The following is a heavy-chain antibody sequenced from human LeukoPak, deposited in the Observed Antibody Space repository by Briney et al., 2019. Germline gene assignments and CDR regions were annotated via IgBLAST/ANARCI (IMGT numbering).Heavy chain of an antibody. CDR3: ARDLSGDSSSWYSNYYYGMDV. D-gene: IGHD6-13*01. V-gene: IGHV4-4*07. Sequence: SETLSLTCTVSGGSISSYYWSWIRLPAGKGLEWIGRIYTSGSTNYNPSLKSRVTMSVDTSKNQFSLKLSSVTAADTAVYYCARDLSGDSSSWYSNYYYGMDVWGQGTTVTVSS. J-gene: IGHJ6*02. CDR1: GGSISSYY. CDR2: IYTSGST.